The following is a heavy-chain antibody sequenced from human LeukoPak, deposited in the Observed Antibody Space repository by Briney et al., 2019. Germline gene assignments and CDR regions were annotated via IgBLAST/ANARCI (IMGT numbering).Heavy chain of an antibody. CDR2: IYYSGST. V-gene: IGHV4-39*07. Sequence: SETLSLTCTVSGGSISSSSYYWGWIRQPPGKGLEWIGSIYYSGSTYYNPSLKSRVTISVHTSKNQFSLKLSSVTAADTAVYYCARETVVAATPFDYWGQGTLVTVSS. CDR3: ARETVVAATPFDY. J-gene: IGHJ4*02. CDR1: GGSISSSSYY. D-gene: IGHD2-15*01.